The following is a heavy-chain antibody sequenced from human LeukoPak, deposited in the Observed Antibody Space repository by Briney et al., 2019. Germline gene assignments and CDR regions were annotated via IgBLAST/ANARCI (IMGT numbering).Heavy chain of an antibody. D-gene: IGHD6-13*01. V-gene: IGHV3-23*01. Sequence: GGSLRLSCAASGFTFSSYGMSWVRQAPGKGLEWVSAISGSGGSTYYADSVKGRFTISRDNSKNTLYLQMNSLRAEDTAVYYCAKRPRAAADPYYYYYMDVWGKGTTVTISS. J-gene: IGHJ6*03. CDR1: GFTFSSYG. CDR3: AKRPRAAADPYYYYYMDV. CDR2: ISGSGGST.